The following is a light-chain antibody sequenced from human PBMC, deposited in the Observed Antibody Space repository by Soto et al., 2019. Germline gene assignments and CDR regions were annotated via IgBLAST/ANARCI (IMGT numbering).Light chain of an antibody. CDR2: EVT. CDR1: GSDVGGYNF. CDR3: SSYAGSNTLV. Sequence: QSVLTQPPSASGSPGQSVTISCAGIGSDVGGYNFVSWYQHHPGKAPKLMIYEVTQRPSGVPDRFSGSKSGNTASLTVSGLQTEDEADYYCSSYAGSNTLVFGTGTKLTVL. V-gene: IGLV2-8*01. J-gene: IGLJ1*01.